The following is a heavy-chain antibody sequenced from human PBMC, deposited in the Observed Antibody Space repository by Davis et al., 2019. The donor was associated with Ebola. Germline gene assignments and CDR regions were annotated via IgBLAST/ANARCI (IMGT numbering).Heavy chain of an antibody. CDR2: IYSGGST. J-gene: IGHJ4*02. CDR3: AKGDCSGGICYPDY. CDR1: GFTVSSNY. Sequence: GESLKISCAASGFTVSSNYMSWVRQAPGKGLEWVSVIYSGGSTYYADSVKGRFTISRDNSKNTLYLQMNSLRAEDTAVYYCAKGDCSGGICYPDYWGQGTLVTVSS. D-gene: IGHD2-15*01. V-gene: IGHV3-66*01.